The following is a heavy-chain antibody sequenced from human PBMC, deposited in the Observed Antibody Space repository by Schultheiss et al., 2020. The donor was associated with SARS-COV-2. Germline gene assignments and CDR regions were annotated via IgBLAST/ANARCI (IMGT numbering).Heavy chain of an antibody. V-gene: IGHV1-46*01. CDR1: GYTFTSYY. CDR2: INPSGGST. Sequence: ASVKVSCKASGYTFTSYYMHWVRQAPGQGLEWMGIINPSGGSTSYAQKFQGRVTMTRDTSTSTVYMELSSLRSEDTAVYYCARDSEPIVVVPAAIIYWGQGTLVTVSS. D-gene: IGHD2-2*02. J-gene: IGHJ4*02. CDR3: ARDSEPIVVVPAAIIY.